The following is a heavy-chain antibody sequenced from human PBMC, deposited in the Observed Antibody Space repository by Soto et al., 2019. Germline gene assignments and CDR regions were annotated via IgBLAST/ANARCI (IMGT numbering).Heavy chain of an antibody. J-gene: IGHJ5*02. CDR2: IYWNDDK. CDR3: AHTRTLYYYDSSGRYNWFDP. V-gene: IGHV2-5*01. CDR1: GFSLSTIGVG. D-gene: IGHD3-22*01. Sequence: SGPTLVNPTQTLTLTCTFSGFSLSTIGVGVGWIRQPPGKALEWLALIYWNDDKRYSPSLKSRLTITKDTSKNQVVLTMTNMDPVDTATYYCAHTRTLYYYDSSGRYNWFDPGGQGTLVTV.